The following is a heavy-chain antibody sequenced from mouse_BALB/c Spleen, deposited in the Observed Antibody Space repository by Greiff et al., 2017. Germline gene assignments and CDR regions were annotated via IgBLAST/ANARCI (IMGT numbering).Heavy chain of an antibody. V-gene: IGHV3-2*02. CDR2: ISYSGST. CDR1: GYSITSDYA. Sequence: EVQLQESGPGLVKPSQSLSLTCTVTGYSITSDYAWNWIRQFPGNKLEWMGYISYSGSTSYNPSLKSRISITRDTSKNQFFLQLNSVTTEDTATYYCARSLIRPWFAYWGQGTLVTVSA. CDR3: ARSLIRPWFAY. D-gene: IGHD2-12*01. J-gene: IGHJ3*01.